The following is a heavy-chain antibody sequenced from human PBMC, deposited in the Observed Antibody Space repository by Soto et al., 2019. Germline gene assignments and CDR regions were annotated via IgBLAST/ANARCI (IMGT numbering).Heavy chain of an antibody. J-gene: IGHJ4*02. CDR3: ARDRGYLSFDY. D-gene: IGHD5-12*01. CDR2: IKEDGSSK. CDR1: GFTFSVSW. V-gene: IGHV3-7*03. Sequence: PGGSLRLSCAASGFTFSVSWLTWARQAPGKGLEWVANIKEDGSSKYYVDSVKGRFTISRDNAMNSLYLQMNSLRVEDSAVYYCARDRGYLSFDYWGPGTLVTVSS.